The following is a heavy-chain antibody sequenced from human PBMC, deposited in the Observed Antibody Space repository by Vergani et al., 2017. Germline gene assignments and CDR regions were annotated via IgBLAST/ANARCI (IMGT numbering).Heavy chain of an antibody. J-gene: IGHJ3*02. CDR3: AKEGLGYCSGGSCRPLDI. D-gene: IGHD2-15*01. CDR2: ISGSGGST. CDR1: GFTFSSYA. Sequence: EVQLLESGGGLVQPGGSLRLSCAASGFTFSSYAMSWVRQAPGKGLEWVSAISGSGGSTYYADSVKGRFTISRDNSKNTLYLQMNSLRAEDTAVYYCAKEGLGYCSGGSCRPLDIWGQGTMVTVSS. V-gene: IGHV3-23*01.